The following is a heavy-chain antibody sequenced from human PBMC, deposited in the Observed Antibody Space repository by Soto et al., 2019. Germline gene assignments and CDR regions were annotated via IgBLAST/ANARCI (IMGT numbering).Heavy chain of an antibody. J-gene: IGHJ4*02. CDR1: GYTFTTYG. D-gene: IGHD3-22*01. Sequence: QVQLVQSGAEVKKPGASVKVSCKASGYTFTTYGMSWVRQAPGQGLDWMGWISTYNGNTKYAERLQGRVTMTTDTTTSTAYVELRSLKSDDTAVYYCARGPTDYYDNSGNYFLDYWCQGALVTVSS. V-gene: IGHV1-18*01. CDR3: ARGPTDYYDNSGNYFLDY. CDR2: ISTYNGNT.